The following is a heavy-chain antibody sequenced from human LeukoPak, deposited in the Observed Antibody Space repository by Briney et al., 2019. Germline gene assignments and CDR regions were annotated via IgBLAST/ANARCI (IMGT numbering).Heavy chain of an antibody. D-gene: IGHD3-16*01. J-gene: IGHJ6*02. CDR2: IYSAGVT. CDR1: GFTVSGTF. Sequence: GGSLRLSCAGSGFTVSGTFMTWVRQAPGKGLGCVSLIYSAGVTHYADSVKGRFTISRDNAKNTLYLQMDSLRAEDTAVYYCAARGGGDYYGMDVWGQGTTVTVSS. CDR3: AARGGGDYYGMDV. V-gene: IGHV3-53*01.